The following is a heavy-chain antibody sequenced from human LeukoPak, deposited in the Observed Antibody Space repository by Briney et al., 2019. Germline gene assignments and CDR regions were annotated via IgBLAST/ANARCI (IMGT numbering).Heavy chain of an antibody. V-gene: IGHV4-59*01. Sequence: SETLSLTCTVSGGSISSYYWSWIRQPPGKGLEWIGYIYYSGSTNYNPSLKSRVTISVDTSKNQFSLKLSSVTAADTAVYYCARAGVRGPPRYMDAWGRGTTVTISS. CDR2: IYYSGST. CDR3: ARAGVRGPPRYMDA. J-gene: IGHJ6*03. D-gene: IGHD3-10*02. CDR1: GGSISSYY.